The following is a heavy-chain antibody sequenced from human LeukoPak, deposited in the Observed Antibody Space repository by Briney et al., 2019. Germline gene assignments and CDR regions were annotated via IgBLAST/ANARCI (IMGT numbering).Heavy chain of an antibody. CDR3: AREEMGAQGY. CDR2: ISSSGSTI. CDR1: GFTFSSYE. Sequence: GGSLRLSCAASGFTFSSYEMNWVRQAPGKGLEWVSYISSSGSTIYYADSVKGRFTISRDNAENSLYLQMNSLRAEDTAVYYCAREEMGAQGYWGQGTLVTASS. J-gene: IGHJ4*02. V-gene: IGHV3-48*03. D-gene: IGHD1-26*01.